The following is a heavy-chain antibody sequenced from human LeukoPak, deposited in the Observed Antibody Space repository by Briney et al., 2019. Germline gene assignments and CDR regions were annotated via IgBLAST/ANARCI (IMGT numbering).Heavy chain of an antibody. D-gene: IGHD1-7*01. CDR2: IIPIFGTA. CDR1: GGTFSSYA. J-gene: IGHJ4*02. Sequence: EASVKVSCKASGGTFSSYAISWVRQAPGQGLEWMGGIIPIFGTANYAQKFQGRVTITTDESTSTAYMELSSLRSEDTAVYYCARDDAGTTGGTKDYWGQGTLVTVSS. V-gene: IGHV1-69*05. CDR3: ARDDAGTTGGTKDY.